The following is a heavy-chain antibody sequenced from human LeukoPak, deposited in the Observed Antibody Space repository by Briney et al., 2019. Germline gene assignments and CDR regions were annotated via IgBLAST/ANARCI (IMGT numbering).Heavy chain of an antibody. Sequence: SETLSLTCTVSGGSISSSSYYWGWIRQPPGKGLEWIGSIYYSGSTYYNPSLKSRVTISVDTSKNQFSLKLSSVTAADTAVYYCARIIAVAGTVADWGQGTLVTVSS. J-gene: IGHJ4*02. CDR2: IYYSGST. D-gene: IGHD6-19*01. V-gene: IGHV4-39*07. CDR3: ARIIAVAGTVAD. CDR1: GGSISSSSYY.